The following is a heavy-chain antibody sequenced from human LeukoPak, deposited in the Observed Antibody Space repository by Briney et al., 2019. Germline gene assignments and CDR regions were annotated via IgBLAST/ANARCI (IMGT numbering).Heavy chain of an antibody. J-gene: IGHJ5*02. CDR2: ISWNSGSI. V-gene: IGHV3-9*01. Sequence: GGSLRLSCAASGFTFDDYAMHWVRQALGKGLEWVSGISWNSGSIGYADSVKGRFTISRDNAKNSLYLQMNSLRAEDTALYYCAKEGTYSSSWYNWFDPWGQGTLVTVSS. CDR1: GFTFDDYA. D-gene: IGHD6-13*01. CDR3: AKEGTYSSSWYNWFDP.